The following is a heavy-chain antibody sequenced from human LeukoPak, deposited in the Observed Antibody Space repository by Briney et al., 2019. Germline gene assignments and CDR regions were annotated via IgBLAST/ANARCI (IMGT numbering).Heavy chain of an antibody. V-gene: IGHV3-23*01. CDR2: ISGSGGST. CDR1: GFTFSSYA. D-gene: IGHD3-22*01. Sequence: PGGSLRLSCAASGFTFSSYAMSWVRQAPGKGLEWVSAISGSGGSTYYAGSVKGRFTISRDNSKNTLYLQMNSLRAEDTAVYYCANQVVVMYYSHYWGQGTLVTVSS. J-gene: IGHJ4*02. CDR3: ANQVVVMYYSHY.